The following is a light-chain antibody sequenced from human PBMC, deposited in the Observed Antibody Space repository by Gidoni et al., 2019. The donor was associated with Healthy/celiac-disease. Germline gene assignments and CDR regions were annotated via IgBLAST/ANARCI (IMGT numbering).Light chain of an antibody. V-gene: IGKV4-1*01. CDR2: WAS. CDR3: QQYYSTPPT. CDR1: QSVVYSSNNKDN. Sequence: DIVLTQSPDSLAVSLDGRATINRESSQSVVYSSNNKDNLAWYQQKPGQPPKLLIYWASTREAGVHDRFMGSGSGTDFTLTISSLQAEDLAVYYCQQYYSTPPTFGQGTKLEIK. J-gene: IGKJ2*01.